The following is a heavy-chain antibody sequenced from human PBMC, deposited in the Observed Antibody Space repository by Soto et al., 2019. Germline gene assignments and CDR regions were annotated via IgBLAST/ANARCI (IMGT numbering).Heavy chain of an antibody. CDR1: GFTFTNYA. CDR2: ISNDGNTR. D-gene: IGHD5-12*01. Sequence: QVQLVESGGGVGQPGRSLRLSCAASGFTFTNYAMHWVRQAPGKGLEWVAVISNDGNTRYYAKSVKGRFSISRDNLNNTLYVQVHTLKNEDTAVYYCAASRTSASGSPIAYWGQGTLVTVSS. CDR3: AASRTSASGSPIAY. J-gene: IGHJ4*02. V-gene: IGHV3-30*04.